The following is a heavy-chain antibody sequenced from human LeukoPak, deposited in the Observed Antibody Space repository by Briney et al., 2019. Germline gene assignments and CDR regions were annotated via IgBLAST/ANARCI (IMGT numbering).Heavy chain of an antibody. CDR2: ISAYNGNT. D-gene: IGHD3-10*01. V-gene: IGHV1-18*01. Sequence: ASVKVSFKASGGTFSSYAISWVRQAPGQGLEWMGWISAYNGNTNYAQKLQGRVTMTTDTSTSTAYMELRSLRSDDTAVYYCVVEVRGVIITYFDYWGQGTLVTVSS. CDR3: VVEVRGVIITYFDY. J-gene: IGHJ4*02. CDR1: GGTFSSYA.